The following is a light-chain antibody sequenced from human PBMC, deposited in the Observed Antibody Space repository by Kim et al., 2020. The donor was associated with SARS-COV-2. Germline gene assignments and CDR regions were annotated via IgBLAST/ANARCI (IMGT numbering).Light chain of an antibody. Sequence: VAPGERATLTCRASKSVSSNLAWYQQKPGQAPRLLIYGASTRATGIPARFSGSGSGTEFTLTISSLQSEDFAVYYCQQYNNGPRTFGQGTKVDIK. J-gene: IGKJ1*01. V-gene: IGKV3D-15*01. CDR2: GAS. CDR1: KSVSSN. CDR3: QQYNNGPRT.